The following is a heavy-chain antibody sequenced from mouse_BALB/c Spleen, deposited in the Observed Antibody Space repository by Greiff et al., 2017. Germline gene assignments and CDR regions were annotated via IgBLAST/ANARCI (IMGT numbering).Heavy chain of an antibody. J-gene: IGHJ3*01. V-gene: IGHV5-12-2*01. Sequence: EVQLVESGGGLVQPGGSLKLSCAASGFTFSSYTMSWVRQTPEKRLEWVAYISNGGGSTYYPDTVKGRFTISRDNAKNTLYLQMSSLKSEDTAMYYCARHRGYGSSFAYWGQGTLVTVSA. D-gene: IGHD1-1*01. CDR2: ISNGGGST. CDR1: GFTFSSYT. CDR3: ARHRGYGSSFAY.